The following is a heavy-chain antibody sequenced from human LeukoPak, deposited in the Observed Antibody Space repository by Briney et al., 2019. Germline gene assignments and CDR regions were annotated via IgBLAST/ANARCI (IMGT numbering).Heavy chain of an antibody. Sequence: LSLTCTVSGGSISSGGYYWSWIRQHPGKGLEWVSSISSSSSYIYYADSMKGRFTISRDNAKNSLYLQMNSLRAEDTAVYYCARDLGYYDSSGSTFDYWGQGTLVTVSS. J-gene: IGHJ4*02. V-gene: IGHV3-11*06. CDR2: ISSSSSYI. CDR3: ARDLGYYDSSGSTFDY. D-gene: IGHD3-22*01. CDR1: GGSISSGGYY.